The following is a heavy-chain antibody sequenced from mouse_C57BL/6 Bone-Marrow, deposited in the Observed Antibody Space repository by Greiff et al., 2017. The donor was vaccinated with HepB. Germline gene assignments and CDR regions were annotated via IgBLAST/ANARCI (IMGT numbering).Heavy chain of an antibody. Sequence: VQLQQSGAELVRPGASVKLSCTASGFNIKDDYMHWVKQRPEQGLEWIGWIDPENGDTEYASKFQGKATITADTSSNTAYLQLSSLTSEDTAVYYGTTYGNPAWFAYWGQGALVTVSA. V-gene: IGHV14-4*01. CDR3: TTYGNPAWFAY. J-gene: IGHJ3*01. CDR1: GFNIKDDY. CDR2: IDPENGDT. D-gene: IGHD1-1*01.